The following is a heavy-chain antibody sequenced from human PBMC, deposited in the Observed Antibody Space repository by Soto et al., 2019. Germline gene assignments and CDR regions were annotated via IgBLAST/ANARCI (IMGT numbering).Heavy chain of an antibody. CDR3: ASQLYYYDSSGPPPGWFDP. J-gene: IGHJ5*02. V-gene: IGHV5-10-1*01. Sequence: GESLKISCKGSGYSFTSYWISWVRQMPGKGLEWMGRIDPSDSYTNYSPSFQGHVTISADKSISTAYLQWSSLKASDTAMYYCASQLYYYDSSGPPPGWFDPWGQGTLVTVS. D-gene: IGHD3-22*01. CDR1: GYSFTSYW. CDR2: IDPSDSYT.